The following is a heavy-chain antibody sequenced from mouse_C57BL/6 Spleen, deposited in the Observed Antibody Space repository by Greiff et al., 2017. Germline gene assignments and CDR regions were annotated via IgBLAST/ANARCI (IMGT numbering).Heavy chain of an antibody. J-gene: IGHJ2*01. V-gene: IGHV5-12*01. Sequence: EVKLVESGGGLVQPGGSLKLSCAASGFTFSDYYMYWVRQTPEKRLEWVAYISNGGGSTYYPDTVKGRFTISRDNAKNTLYLQMSRLKSEDTAMYYCASGGGTAFDYWGQGTTLTVSS. D-gene: IGHD4-1*01. CDR3: ASGGGTAFDY. CDR2: ISNGGGST. CDR1: GFTFSDYY.